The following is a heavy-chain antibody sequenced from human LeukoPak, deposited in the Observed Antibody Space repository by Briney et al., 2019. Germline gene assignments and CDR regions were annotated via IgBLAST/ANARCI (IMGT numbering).Heavy chain of an antibody. D-gene: IGHD3-22*01. CDR3: AKDGGNYYDSEGNYLMRSYMDV. V-gene: IGHV3-30*02. CDR1: AFTFSSYG. CDR2: IRYEGSNK. J-gene: IGHJ6*03. Sequence: GGSLRLSCAASAFTFSSYGMHWVRQAPGKGLEWVAFIRYEGSNKYYAASVKGRFTISRDNSKNTVNLQMYSLRADDRAVYYCAKDGGNYYDSEGNYLMRSYMDVWGKGTTVTVSS.